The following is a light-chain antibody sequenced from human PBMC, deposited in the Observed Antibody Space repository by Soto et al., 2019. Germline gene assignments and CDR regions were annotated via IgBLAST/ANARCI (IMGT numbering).Light chain of an antibody. CDR1: NTNIGAGYD. J-gene: IGLJ3*02. Sequence: QSVLTQPPSVSGAPGQRVSISCTGTNTNIGAGYDENWYQLLPGTAPKLLIYANINRPSGVPDRFSGSKSGASAFLVITGLQAEDEADYYCQSYDSSLSAWKVFGGGTKLTVL. V-gene: IGLV1-40*01. CDR2: ANI. CDR3: QSYDSSLSAWKV.